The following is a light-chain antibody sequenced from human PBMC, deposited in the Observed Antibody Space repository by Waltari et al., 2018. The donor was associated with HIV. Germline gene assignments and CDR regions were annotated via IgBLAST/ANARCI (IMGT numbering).Light chain of an antibody. Sequence: QSVLTQPPSASGTPGQMVTISCSGGSSYIGRKTVDWYQQVPGMAPKLPIYSKKQRPSGIPDRFSGSKSGTSASLAVSGLQSEDEADYYCAAWDDSLSVVYVFGTGTKVTVL. J-gene: IGLJ1*01. CDR3: AAWDDSLSVVYV. V-gene: IGLV1-44*01. CDR2: SKK. CDR1: SSYIGRKT.